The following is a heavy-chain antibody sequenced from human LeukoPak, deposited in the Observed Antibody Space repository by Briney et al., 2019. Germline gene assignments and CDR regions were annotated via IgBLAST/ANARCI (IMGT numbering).Heavy chain of an antibody. CDR3: AKSIIPVIALNYFDY. CDR2: IRYDGSNK. D-gene: IGHD3-22*01. J-gene: IGHJ4*02. Sequence: GGSLRLSCAASGFTFSSYGMYWVRQAPGKGLEWVAFIRYDGSNKYYADSVKGRFTISRDNSKNTLYLQMNSLRAEDTAVYYCAKSIIPVIALNYFDYWGQGTLVTVSS. V-gene: IGHV3-30*02. CDR1: GFTFSSYG.